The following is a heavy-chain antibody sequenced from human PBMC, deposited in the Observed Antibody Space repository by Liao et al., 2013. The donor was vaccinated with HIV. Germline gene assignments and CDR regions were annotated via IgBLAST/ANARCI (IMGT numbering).Heavy chain of an antibody. Sequence: QLQLRESGSGLVKPSQTLSLTCAVSGDSIIYGGYSWSWIRQPPGKGLEWIGYIYYSGSTYYNPSLKSRVTISVDTSKNQFSLKLSSLTAADTAVYYCARDSDSSGYYYEDAFVYLGPKG. D-gene: IGHD3-22*01. CDR2: IYYSGST. V-gene: IGHV4-30-2*05. CDR1: GDSIIYGGYS. CDR3: ARDSDSSGYYYEDAFVY. J-gene: IGHJ3*02.